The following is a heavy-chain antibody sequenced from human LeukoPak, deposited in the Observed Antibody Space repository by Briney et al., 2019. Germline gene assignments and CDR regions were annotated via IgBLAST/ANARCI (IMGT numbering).Heavy chain of an antibody. D-gene: IGHD5-18*01. Sequence: GGSLRLSCAVSGLSFSNYWMHWVRQAPGKGLVWVARTNLHGTTVDYADSVKGRFTISRDNAKNTLFLQMNSLRAGDTAVYYCASGYTYVRLGDHWGQGTLVTVSS. CDR1: GLSFSNYW. CDR2: TNLHGTTV. V-gene: IGHV3-74*01. J-gene: IGHJ4*02. CDR3: ASGYTYVRLGDH.